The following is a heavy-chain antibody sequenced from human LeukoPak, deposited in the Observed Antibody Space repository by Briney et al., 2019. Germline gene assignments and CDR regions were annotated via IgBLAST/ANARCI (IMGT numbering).Heavy chain of an antibody. J-gene: IGHJ4*02. CDR3: ASPPQGGSWYVPDS. Sequence: GGSLRLSCAASGFTFSDYAMNWVRQAPGKGLEWVSGIRNSASHVYYTYYADSVKGRFTISRDNSKNTLYLQMDKLRAEDTAVYYCASPPQGGSWYVPDSWGQGTLVTVSS. D-gene: IGHD3-10*01. CDR2: IRNSASHVYYT. CDR1: GFTFSDYA. V-gene: IGHV3-23*01.